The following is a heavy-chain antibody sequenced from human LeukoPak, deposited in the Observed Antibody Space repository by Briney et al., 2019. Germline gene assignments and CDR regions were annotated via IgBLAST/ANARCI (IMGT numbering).Heavy chain of an antibody. CDR3: ARSELLWFGGVNSGFDY. D-gene: IGHD3-10*01. J-gene: IGHJ4*02. CDR2: VYYSGST. V-gene: IGHV4-61*08. Sequence: SETLSLTCTVSGGSISSGGYYWSWIRQPPGKGLERIGYVYYSGSTNYNPSLKSRVTISIDTSRTQFSLKLSSVTAADTAVYYCARSELLWFGGVNSGFDYWGQGTLVTVSS. CDR1: GGSISSGGYY.